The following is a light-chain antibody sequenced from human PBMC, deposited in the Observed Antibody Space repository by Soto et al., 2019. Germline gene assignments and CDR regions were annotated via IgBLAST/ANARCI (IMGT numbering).Light chain of an antibody. CDR3: QHYNSYSEA. CDR1: QTISSW. CDR2: KAS. V-gene: IGKV1-5*03. Sequence: DIQMTQSPSPLSGSVGDRVTITCRASQTISSWLAWYQQKPGKAPMLLIYKASTLKSGVPSRFSGSGSGTECTLTISSLQPDDVATYYCQHYNSYSEAFVQGTKVDIK. J-gene: IGKJ1*01.